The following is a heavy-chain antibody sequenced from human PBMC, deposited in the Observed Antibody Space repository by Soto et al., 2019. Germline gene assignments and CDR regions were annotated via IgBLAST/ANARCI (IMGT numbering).Heavy chain of an antibody. CDR3: AKGAFDGSGSYFDY. V-gene: IGHV3-23*01. J-gene: IGHJ4*02. Sequence: ESGGGLVQPGGSLRLSCAVSGFTFSSYAMSWVRQPPGKGLEWVSGVGASGGSTYYAGSVKGRFTISRDNSKNTLYLQMNSLSPEDAAVYYCAKGAFDGSGSYFDYWGQGTLVTVSS. D-gene: IGHD3-10*01. CDR1: GFTFSSYA. CDR2: VGASGGST.